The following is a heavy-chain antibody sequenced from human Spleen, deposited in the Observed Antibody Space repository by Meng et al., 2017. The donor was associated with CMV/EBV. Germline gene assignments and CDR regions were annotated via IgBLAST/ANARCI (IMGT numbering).Heavy chain of an antibody. D-gene: IGHD2-2*01. J-gene: IGHJ6*02. CDR2: ISGSGGST. CDR3: AREIYCSSTSCSHHYGMDV. Sequence: GESLKISCRASGYTFSSYSMSWVRQAPGKGLEWVSSISGSGGSTYSADSVKGRLTIPRDNSEGTLYLQMNSLRAEDTAVYYCAREIYCSSTSCSHHYGMDVWGQGTTVTVSS. CDR1: GYTFSSYS. V-gene: IGHV3-23*01.